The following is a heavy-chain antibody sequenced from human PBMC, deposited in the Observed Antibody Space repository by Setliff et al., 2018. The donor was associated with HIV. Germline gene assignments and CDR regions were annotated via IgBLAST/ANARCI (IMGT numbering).Heavy chain of an antibody. CDR1: GGSISSGGYY. CDR3: ARRYGDYKIGDWFFDL. Sequence: SETLSLTCAVSGGSISSGGYYWNWIRQHPGKGLEWIGYIYYSGTTYYNPSLKSRVTISVDKSKNQFSLKLNSVTDADTAVYYCARRYGDYKIGDWFFDLWGRGTLVTVSS. V-gene: IGHV4-31*11. J-gene: IGHJ2*01. D-gene: IGHD4-17*01. CDR2: IYYSGTT.